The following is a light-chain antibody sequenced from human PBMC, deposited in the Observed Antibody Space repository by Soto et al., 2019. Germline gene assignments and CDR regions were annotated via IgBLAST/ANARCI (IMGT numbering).Light chain of an antibody. Sequence: QSVLTQTPSVSAAPGQKVTISCSGSSSNIGSYSVSWYQQLPGTAPKLLIYENYERPSGIPDRFSGSKSGTSATLGITGHQPGDEADYYCGAWDGSVTGGVFGGGTKLTVL. V-gene: IGLV1-51*02. CDR3: GAWDGSVTGGV. CDR2: ENY. CDR1: SSNIGSYS. J-gene: IGLJ2*01.